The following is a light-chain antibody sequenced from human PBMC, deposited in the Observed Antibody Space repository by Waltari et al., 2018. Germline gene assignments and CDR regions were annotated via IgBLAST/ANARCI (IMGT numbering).Light chain of an antibody. V-gene: IGLV2-14*01. CDR3: SSYTSSSTFVV. CDR2: EVS. J-gene: IGLJ2*01. CDR1: SSDVGGSNY. Sequence: QSALTQPASVSGSPGQSITLSCTGTSSDVGGSNYASWYQQHPGKAPKLMIYEVSHRPSGVSKRFSGSKSGNTASLTISGLQAEDEADYYCSSYTSSSTFVVFGGGTKLTVL.